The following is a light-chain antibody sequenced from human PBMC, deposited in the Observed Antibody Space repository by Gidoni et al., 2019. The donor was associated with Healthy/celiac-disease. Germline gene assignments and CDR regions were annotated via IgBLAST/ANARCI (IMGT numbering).Light chain of an antibody. Sequence: DIQMTQSPSSLSASVGDRVSITCRASQSISSYLNWYQQKPGKAPKLLLYAASSLQSGVPSRFSGSGSGTDFILTISSLQPEDFATYYCQQSYSTPPVFGGGTKVEIK. CDR1: QSISSY. V-gene: IGKV1-39*01. J-gene: IGKJ4*01. CDR3: QQSYSTPPV. CDR2: AAS.